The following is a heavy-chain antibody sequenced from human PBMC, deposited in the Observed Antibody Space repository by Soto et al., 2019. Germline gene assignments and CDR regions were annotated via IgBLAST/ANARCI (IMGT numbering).Heavy chain of an antibody. CDR3: ARDQPEYSSSGWFPPRSYWFFDL. V-gene: IGHV3-7*01. CDR2: IKEDGSEK. D-gene: IGHD6-19*01. J-gene: IGHJ2*01. CDR1: GFTFSTYW. Sequence: EVQLVESGGGLVQPGGSLRLSCAASGFTFSTYWMSWVRQAPGRGLEWVANIKEDGSEKYYVDSVKGRFTISRDNAKNSLYLEMNSLRAGDTAVYYCARDQPEYSSSGWFPPRSYWFFDLWGRGTLVTVSS.